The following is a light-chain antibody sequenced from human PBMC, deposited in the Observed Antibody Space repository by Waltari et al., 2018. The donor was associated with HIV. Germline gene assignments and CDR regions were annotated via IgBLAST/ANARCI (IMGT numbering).Light chain of an antibody. CDR3: TSYTSSSTLGV. Sequence: QSALTQPASVSGSPGPSVTISCTGTTSAVGGFYYACWYQQHPGKAPKLIIYEVTNRPSGVSTRFSGSKSGNTASLTISGLQAEDEADYFCTSYTSSSTLGVFGGGTRLTVL. J-gene: IGLJ2*01. CDR1: TSAVGGFYY. V-gene: IGLV2-14*01. CDR2: EVT.